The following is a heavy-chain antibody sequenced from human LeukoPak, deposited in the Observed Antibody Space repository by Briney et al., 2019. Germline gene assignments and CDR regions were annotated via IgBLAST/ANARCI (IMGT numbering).Heavy chain of an antibody. CDR3: ARGPTYCGGDCYPGHYYYYMDV. CDR1: GYTLTELS. Sequence: GASVKVSCKVSGYTLTELSMHWVRQAPGKGLEWMGGFDPEDGETIYAQKFQGRVTITADKSTSTAYMELSSLRSEDTAVYYCARGPTYCGGDCYPGHYYYYMDVWGKGTTVTVSS. V-gene: IGHV1-24*01. CDR2: FDPEDGET. D-gene: IGHD2-21*02. J-gene: IGHJ6*03.